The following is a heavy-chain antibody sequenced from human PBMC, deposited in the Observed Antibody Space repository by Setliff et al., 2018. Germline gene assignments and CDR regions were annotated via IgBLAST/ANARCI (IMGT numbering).Heavy chain of an antibody. V-gene: IGHV4-34*01. Sequence: PSETLSLTCAVYGDSFSDYYWSWIRQPPGKGLEWIEEINHRGSTNYSPSLRSRVTISVDTSKNQFSLILRSVTAADTAVYYCARGRMRGSCSGPSCTYDPFDIWGQRTPVTVSS. CDR1: GDSFSDYY. CDR3: ARGRMRGSCSGPSCTYDPFDI. D-gene: IGHD2-2*01. CDR2: INHRGST. J-gene: IGHJ3*02.